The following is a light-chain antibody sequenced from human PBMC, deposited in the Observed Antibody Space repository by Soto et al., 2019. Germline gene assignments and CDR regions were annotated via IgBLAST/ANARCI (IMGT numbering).Light chain of an antibody. CDR3: QSYDSSLSGSV. J-gene: IGLJ2*01. V-gene: IGLV1-40*01. CDR2: GNS. Sequence: QAVLTQPPSVSGAPGQRVTISCTGSSSNIGAGYDVHWYQQLPGTAPKLLIYGNSNRPSGVPDRFSGSKSGTSASLAITGVQAEDEGEYYCQSYDSSLSGSVFGGGTKVTVL. CDR1: SSNIGAGYD.